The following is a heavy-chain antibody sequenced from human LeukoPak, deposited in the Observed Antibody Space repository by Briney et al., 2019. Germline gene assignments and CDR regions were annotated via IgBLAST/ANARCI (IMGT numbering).Heavy chain of an antibody. CDR1: GYTFTSYG. J-gene: IGHJ4*02. Sequence: ASVKVSCKASGYTFTSYGISWVRQAPGQGLEWMGWISACNGNTNYAQKLQGRVTMTTDTSTSTAYMELRSLRSDDTAVYYCARVFTIFGVVSTPDYWGQGTLVTVSS. CDR2: ISACNGNT. V-gene: IGHV1-18*01. D-gene: IGHD3-3*01. CDR3: ARVFTIFGVVSTPDY.